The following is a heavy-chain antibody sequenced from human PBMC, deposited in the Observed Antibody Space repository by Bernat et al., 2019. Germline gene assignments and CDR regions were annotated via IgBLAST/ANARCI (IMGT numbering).Heavy chain of an antibody. CDR3: ARGCYRSSRYGGDFDY. V-gene: IGHV3-74*01. Sequence: EVQLLESGGGLVQPGGSLRLSCAASGFTFSSYWMHWVRQAPGKGLVWVSRINSDGSSTSYADSVKGRFTISRDNAKNTLYLQMNSLRAKDTAVYYFARGCYRSSRYGGDFDYWGQGTLVTVSS. J-gene: IGHJ4*02. CDR2: INSDGSST. CDR1: GFTFSSYW. D-gene: IGHD6-13*01.